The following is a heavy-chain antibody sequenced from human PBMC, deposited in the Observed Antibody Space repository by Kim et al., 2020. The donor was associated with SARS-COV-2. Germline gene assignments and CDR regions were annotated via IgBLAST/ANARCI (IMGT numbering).Heavy chain of an antibody. Sequence: KGRFTVSRDNSKNSLCLKMNSLRAEDTAVYYCARGKYCSSTSCYMGWFDPWGQGTLVTVSS. V-gene: IGHV3-11*06. J-gene: IGHJ5*02. CDR3: ARGKYCSSTSCYMGWFDP. D-gene: IGHD2-2*02.